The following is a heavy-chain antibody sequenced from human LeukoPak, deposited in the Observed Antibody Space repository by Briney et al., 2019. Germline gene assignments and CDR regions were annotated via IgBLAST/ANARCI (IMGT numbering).Heavy chain of an antibody. Sequence: SETLSLTCTVSGGSISSSSYYWGWIRQPPGKGLEWIGSIYYSGSTYYNPSLKSRVTISVDTSKNQFSLKLSSVTAADTAVYYCARGVYGDYWGQGTLVTVSS. CDR1: GGSISSSSYY. CDR3: ARGVYGDY. J-gene: IGHJ4*02. CDR2: IYYSGST. V-gene: IGHV4-39*07. D-gene: IGHD2-8*01.